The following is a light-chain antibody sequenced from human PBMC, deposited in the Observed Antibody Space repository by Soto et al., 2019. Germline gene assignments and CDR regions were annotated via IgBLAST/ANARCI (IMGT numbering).Light chain of an antibody. CDR1: SSDVGSYNL. V-gene: IGLV2-23*01. Sequence: QYALTQTASVSGSPGQSITISCTGTSSDVGSYNLVSWYQQHPGKAPKLMIYEGSKRPSGVSNRFSGSKSGNTASLTISGLQAEDEADYYCCSYASSSDYVFGTGTKVTVL. J-gene: IGLJ1*01. CDR3: CSYASSSDYV. CDR2: EGS.